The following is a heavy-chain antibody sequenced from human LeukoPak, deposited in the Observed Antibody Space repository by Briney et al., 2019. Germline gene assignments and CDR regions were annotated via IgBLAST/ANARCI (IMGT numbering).Heavy chain of an antibody. Sequence: GGSLRLSCAASGFTFSSYGMHWVRQAPGKGLEWVAVIWYDGTNKYYSDSVKGRFTISRDDSKNTLYLQMNSLRAEDTAVYYCARDQGITARLFEYWGQGTLVTVSS. D-gene: IGHD6-6*01. CDR3: ARDQGITARLFEY. CDR2: IWYDGTNK. V-gene: IGHV3-33*01. J-gene: IGHJ4*02. CDR1: GFTFSSYG.